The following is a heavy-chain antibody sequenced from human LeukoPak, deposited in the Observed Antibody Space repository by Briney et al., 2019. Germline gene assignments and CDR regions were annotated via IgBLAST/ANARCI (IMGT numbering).Heavy chain of an antibody. J-gene: IGHJ4*02. CDR3: ARRAGAYSHPYDY. CDR1: AFTVSRNS. V-gene: IGHV3-53*01. D-gene: IGHD4/OR15-4a*01. Sequence: GGSLRLSCTVSAFTVSRNSMSWVRQAPGKGLEWVSFTYSGSTHYSDSVKGRFTISIDNSKNTLYLQMNSLRAEDTAVYYCARRAGAYSHPYDYWGQGTLVTVSS. CDR2: TYSGST.